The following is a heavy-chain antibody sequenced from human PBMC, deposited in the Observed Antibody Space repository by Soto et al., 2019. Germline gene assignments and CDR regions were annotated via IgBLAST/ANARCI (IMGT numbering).Heavy chain of an antibody. J-gene: IGHJ4*02. D-gene: IGHD6-6*01. CDR3: ARDLVSSGTWDY. V-gene: IGHV4-30-4*01. CDR2: IYYSGST. Sequence: SETLSLTCTVSGGSISSGDYYWSWIRQPPGKGLDWIGYIYYSGSTYYNPSLKSRVTISVDTSKNQFSLKLSSVTAADTAVYYCARDLVSSGTWDYWGQGTLVTVSS. CDR1: GGSISSGDYY.